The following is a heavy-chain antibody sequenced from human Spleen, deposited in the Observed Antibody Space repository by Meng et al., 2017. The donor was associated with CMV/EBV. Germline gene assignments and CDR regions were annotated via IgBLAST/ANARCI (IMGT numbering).Heavy chain of an antibody. V-gene: IGHV3-48*03. Sequence: GGSLRLSCAASGFTFSSYEMNWVRQVPGKGLEWVSYISSSGSTIYYADSVKGRFTISRDNAQNSLYLQMNSLRAEDTAVYYCARESSGWYGWFDPWGQGTLVTVSS. D-gene: IGHD6-19*01. CDR2: ISSSGSTI. J-gene: IGHJ5*02. CDR3: ARESSGWYGWFDP. CDR1: GFTFSSYE.